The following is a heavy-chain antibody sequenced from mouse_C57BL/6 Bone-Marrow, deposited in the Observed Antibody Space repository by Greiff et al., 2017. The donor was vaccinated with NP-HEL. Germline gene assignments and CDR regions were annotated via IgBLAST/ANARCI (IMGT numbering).Heavy chain of an antibody. CDR2: IDPSDSYT. CDR3: ARGGYDYDSY. Sequence: QVQLQQPGAELVKPGASVKLSCKASGYTFTSYWMQWVKQRPGQGLEWIGEIDPSDSYTNYNQKFKGKATLTVDTSSRTAYMQLSSLPAEDSAGYYCARGGYDYDSYWGQGTTLTVSS. J-gene: IGHJ2*01. D-gene: IGHD2-4*01. V-gene: IGHV1-50*01. CDR1: GYTFTSYW.